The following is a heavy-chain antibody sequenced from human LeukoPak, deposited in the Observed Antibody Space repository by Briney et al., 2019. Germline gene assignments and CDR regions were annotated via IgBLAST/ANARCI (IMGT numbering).Heavy chain of an antibody. CDR1: GGSISSSSYY. V-gene: IGHV4-39*07. J-gene: IGHJ4*02. CDR3: ARVWRYYYDTTGYSYFDY. D-gene: IGHD3-22*01. CDR2: IYYSGST. Sequence: SETLSLTCAVSGGSISSSSYYWGWIRQPPGKGLEWIGSIYYSGSTYYNPSLKSRVTISVDTSKKQFSLKLSSVAAADTAVYYCARVWRYYYDTTGYSYFDYWGQGTLVTVSS.